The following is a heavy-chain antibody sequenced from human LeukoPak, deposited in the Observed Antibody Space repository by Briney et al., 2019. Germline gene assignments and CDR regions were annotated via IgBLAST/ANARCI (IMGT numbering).Heavy chain of an antibody. D-gene: IGHD3-10*01. CDR3: ARDARYYGSGSYFVI. J-gene: IGHJ3*02. CDR1: GFTFSSYG. Sequence: PGGSLRLSCAASGFTFSSYGMHWVRQAPGKGLEWVAVISYDGSNKYYADSVKGRFTISRDNSKNTLYLQMNSLRAEDTAVYYCARDARYYGSGSYFVIWGQGTMVTVSS. CDR2: ISYDGSNK. V-gene: IGHV3-30*19.